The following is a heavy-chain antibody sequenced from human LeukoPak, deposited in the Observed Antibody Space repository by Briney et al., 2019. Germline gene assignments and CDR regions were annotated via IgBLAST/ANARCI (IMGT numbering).Heavy chain of an antibody. V-gene: IGHV1-2*02. CDR2: INPNSGGT. CDR1: GYTFTGYY. Sequence: ASVKVSCKASGYTFTGYYMHWVRQAPGQGLEWMGWINPNSGGTNYAQKFQGRVTMTRDTSISTAYMELSRLRSDDTAVYYCAREELLRRDYYGMDVWGQGTTVTVSS. CDR3: AREELLRRDYYGMDV. D-gene: IGHD1-26*01. J-gene: IGHJ6*02.